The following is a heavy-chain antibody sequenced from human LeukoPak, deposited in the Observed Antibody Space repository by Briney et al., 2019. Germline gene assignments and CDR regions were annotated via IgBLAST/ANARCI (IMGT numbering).Heavy chain of an antibody. Sequence: LRLSCAASGFTFSGYAMHWVRQPPGKGLEWIGEIYHSGNTNYNPSLKSRVTISVDKSKNQFSLKLSSVTAADTAMYYCARVIVADFNNWFDPWGQGTLVTVSS. J-gene: IGHJ5*02. CDR2: IYHSGNT. CDR3: ARVIVADFNNWFDP. D-gene: IGHD2-15*01. V-gene: IGHV4-34*01. CDR1: GFTFSGYA.